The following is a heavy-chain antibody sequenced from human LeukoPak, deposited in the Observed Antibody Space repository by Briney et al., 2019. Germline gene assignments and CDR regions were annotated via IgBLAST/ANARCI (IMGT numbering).Heavy chain of an antibody. CDR2: ISGSGGST. Sequence: GGSLRLSCAASGFTFSSYAMSWVRQAPGKGLEWVSAISGSGGSTYYADSVKGRFTISRDNSKNTAYLQMNSLKTEDTAVYYCTGGSPYYFDYWGQGTLVTVSS. J-gene: IGHJ4*02. D-gene: IGHD2-15*01. CDR3: TGGSPYYFDY. CDR1: GFTFSSYA. V-gene: IGHV3-23*01.